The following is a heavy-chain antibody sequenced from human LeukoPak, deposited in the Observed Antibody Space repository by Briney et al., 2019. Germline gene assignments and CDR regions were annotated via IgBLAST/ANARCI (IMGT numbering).Heavy chain of an antibody. CDR3: ARGFCSGGTCYWYFDL. CDR1: GFTVSSNY. J-gene: IGHJ2*01. V-gene: IGHV3-21*01. CDR2: ISSGSRYT. D-gene: IGHD2-15*01. Sequence: GGSLRLSCAASGFTVSSNYMSWVRQAPGKGLEWVSSISSGSRYTYYADSVKGRFTISRDNAKNSLYLQMNSLRAEDTAVYYCARGFCSGGTCYWYFDLWGRGTLVTVSS.